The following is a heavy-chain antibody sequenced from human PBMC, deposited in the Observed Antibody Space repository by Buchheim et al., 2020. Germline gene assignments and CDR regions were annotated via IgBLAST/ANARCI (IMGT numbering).Heavy chain of an antibody. Sequence: QVTLRESGPALVKPTQTLTLTCTVSGFSLSTRGMCVTWIRQPPGKALEWLARVDWDDYKYYSTSLKTRLTISKDTSKNQVVLTVTKVDPEDTATYYCARSTSLAAAGSFDYWGQRTL. D-gene: IGHD6-13*01. CDR3: ARSTSLAAAGSFDY. J-gene: IGHJ4*02. CDR2: VDWDDYK. CDR1: GFSLSTRGMC. V-gene: IGHV2-70*15.